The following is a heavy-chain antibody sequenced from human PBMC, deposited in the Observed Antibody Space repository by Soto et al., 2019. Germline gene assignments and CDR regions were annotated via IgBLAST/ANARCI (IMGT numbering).Heavy chain of an antibody. CDR3: ARTLPLGHDAFDI. CDR2: IYHSGST. J-gene: IGHJ3*02. V-gene: IGHV4-38-2*01. D-gene: IGHD7-27*01. CDR1: GCSISSGYS. Sequence: XETLSLTCAVCGCSISSGYSWGWIRQPPGKGLEWIGSIYHSGSTYYNPSLKSRVTISVDTSKNQFSLKLSSVTAADTAVYYCARTLPLGHDAFDIWGQGPMVTVSS.